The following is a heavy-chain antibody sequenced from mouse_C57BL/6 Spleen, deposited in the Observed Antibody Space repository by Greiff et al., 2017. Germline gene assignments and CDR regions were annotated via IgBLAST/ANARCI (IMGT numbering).Heavy chain of an antibody. CDR1: GYTFTDYN. V-gene: IGHV1-22*01. CDR2: INPNNGGT. J-gene: IGHJ2*01. CDR3: ARLELRDYFDD. D-gene: IGHD1-1*01. Sequence: EVQLQQSGPELVKPGASVKMSCKASGYTFTDYNMPWVKQSHGKSLEWIGYINPNNGGTSYNQKFKGKATLTVNKSSSTAYMELRSLTSEDSAVCYCARLELRDYFDDWGQGTTRTVSS.